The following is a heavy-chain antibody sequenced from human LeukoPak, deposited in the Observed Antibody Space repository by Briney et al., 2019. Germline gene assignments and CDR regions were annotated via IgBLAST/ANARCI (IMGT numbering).Heavy chain of an antibody. Sequence: GGSLRLSCAASGFTFSSYGMHWVRQAPGKGLEWVAFIRYGGSNKYYADSVKGRFTISRDNSKNTLYLQMNSLRAEDTAVYYCAKQAEYSSSSLDYWGQGTLVTVSS. CDR2: IRYGGSNK. J-gene: IGHJ4*02. D-gene: IGHD6-13*01. CDR1: GFTFSSYG. CDR3: AKQAEYSSSSLDY. V-gene: IGHV3-30*02.